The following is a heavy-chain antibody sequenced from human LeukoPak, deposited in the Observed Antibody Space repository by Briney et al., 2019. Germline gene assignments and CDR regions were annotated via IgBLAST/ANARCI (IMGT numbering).Heavy chain of an antibody. CDR2: ISYDGSNK. J-gene: IGHJ4*02. Sequence: GGSLRLSCVASGFTFSSYWMTWVRQAPGKGLEWVAVISYDGSNKYYADSVKGRFTVSRDNSKNTLYLQLNSLRAEDTAVYYCARDIYYDSSGYYLDYWGQGTPVTVSS. CDR1: GFTFSSYW. CDR3: ARDIYYDSSGYYLDY. V-gene: IGHV3-30*03. D-gene: IGHD3-22*01.